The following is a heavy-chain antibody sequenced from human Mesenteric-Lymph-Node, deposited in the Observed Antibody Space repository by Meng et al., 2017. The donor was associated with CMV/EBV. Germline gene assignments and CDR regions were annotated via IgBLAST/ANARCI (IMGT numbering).Heavy chain of an antibody. CDR1: GFTFSKFW. Sequence: GGSLRLSCAASGFTFSKFWMHWVRQTPGKGLVWVSHINEDGGATNYADSVRGRFTISRDNSKNTLYLQMNSLRSEDTALYSCAKLGYCSSTSCFWGFIGYWGQGTLVTVSS. J-gene: IGHJ4*02. V-gene: IGHV3-74*01. CDR3: AKLGYCSSTSCFWGFIGY. D-gene: IGHD2-2*01. CDR2: INEDGGAT.